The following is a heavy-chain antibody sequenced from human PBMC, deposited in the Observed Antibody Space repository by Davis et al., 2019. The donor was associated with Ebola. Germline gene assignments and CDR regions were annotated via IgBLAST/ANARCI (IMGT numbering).Heavy chain of an antibody. Sequence: GESLKISCAASGFPFSSYGMHWVRQAPGKGLEWVATISHDGSTKLYADSVKGRFTISRDNSKNALFLQMDSPRPEDTAVYYCARDGNSAAIHYLDYWGQGTLVTVSA. J-gene: IGHJ4*02. CDR1: GFPFSSYG. CDR3: ARDGNSAAIHYLDY. V-gene: IGHV3-30*03. CDR2: ISHDGSTK. D-gene: IGHD2-2*02.